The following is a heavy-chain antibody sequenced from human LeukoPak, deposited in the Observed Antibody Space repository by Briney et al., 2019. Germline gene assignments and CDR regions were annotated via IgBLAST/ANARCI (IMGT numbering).Heavy chain of an antibody. V-gene: IGHV3-30-3*01. D-gene: IGHD3-22*01. CDR1: GFTFSSYW. CDR3: ARLETYYYDSSGPHFDH. Sequence: GGSLRLSCAASGFTFSSYWMHWVRQAPGKGLEWVAVISYDGSNKYYADSVKGRFTISRDNSKNTLYLQMNSLRAEDTAVYYCARLETYYYDSSGPHFDHWGQGTLVTVSS. CDR2: ISYDGSNK. J-gene: IGHJ4*02.